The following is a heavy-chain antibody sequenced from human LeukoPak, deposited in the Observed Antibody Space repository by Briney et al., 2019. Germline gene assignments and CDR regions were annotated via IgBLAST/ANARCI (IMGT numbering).Heavy chain of an antibody. CDR1: GGSVSSGSYY. D-gene: IGHD2-15*01. Sequence: SETLSLTCTVSGGSVSSGSYYWSWIRQPPGKGLEWIGYIYYSGSTNYNPSLKSRATISVDTSKNQFSLKLSSVTAADTAVYYCARESEYCSGGSCPALDYWGQGTLVTVSS. CDR2: IYYSGST. V-gene: IGHV4-61*01. CDR3: ARESEYCSGGSCPALDY. J-gene: IGHJ4*02.